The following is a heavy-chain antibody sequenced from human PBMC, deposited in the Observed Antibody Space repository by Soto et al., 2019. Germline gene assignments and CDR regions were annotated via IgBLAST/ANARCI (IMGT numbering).Heavy chain of an antibody. CDR1: GGTFSSYA. J-gene: IGHJ6*02. CDR3: ARNRIKWTYGQNHYHKYGMDV. V-gene: IGHV1-69*13. CDR2: IIPIFGTA. Sequence: EASVKVSCKASGGTFSSYAISWARQAPGQGLEWMGGIIPIFGTANYAQKFQGRVTITADESTSTAYMELSSLRSEDTAVYYCARNRIKWTYGQNHYHKYGMDVWGQGTTVTVSS. D-gene: IGHD1-26*01.